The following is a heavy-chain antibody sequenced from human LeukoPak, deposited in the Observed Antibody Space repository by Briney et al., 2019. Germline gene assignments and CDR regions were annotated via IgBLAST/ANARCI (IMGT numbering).Heavy chain of an antibody. V-gene: IGHV3-23*01. Sequence: GGSLRLSCAASGFTFSSYAMGWVRQAPGKGLEWVSAITGSAGGTYYADSVKGRSAISRDNSKNTLYLDMNSLRAEDTAVYYCAKADITMVRGVIIYWGQGTLVTVSS. CDR2: ITGSAGGT. CDR3: AKADITMVRGVIIY. J-gene: IGHJ4*02. CDR1: GFTFSSYA. D-gene: IGHD3-10*01.